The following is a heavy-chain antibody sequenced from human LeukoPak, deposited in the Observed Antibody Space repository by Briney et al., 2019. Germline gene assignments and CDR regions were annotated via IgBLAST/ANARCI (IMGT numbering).Heavy chain of an antibody. CDR1: GGSISSNNW. CDR3: ARVNINNWHSCDY. CDR2: IYHSGSP. D-gene: IGHD1-1*01. Sequence: PSETLSLTCAVSGGSISSNNWWGWIRQPPGKGLEWIGEIYHSGSPNYNPSLKSRVTISVDKSRNHFSLNLSSVTAADTAVYYCARVNINNWHSCDYWGQGTLVTVSS. J-gene: IGHJ4*02. V-gene: IGHV4-4*02.